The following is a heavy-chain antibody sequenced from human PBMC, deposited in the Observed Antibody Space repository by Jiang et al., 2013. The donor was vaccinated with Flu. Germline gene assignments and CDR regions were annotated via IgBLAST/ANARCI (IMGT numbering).Heavy chain of an antibody. V-gene: IGHV5-10-1*01. J-gene: IGHJ4*02. Sequence: GAEVKKPGESLRISCKGSGYSFTSYWISWVRQMPGKGLEWMGRIDPSDSYTNYSPSFQGHVTISADKSISTAYLQWSSLKASDTAMYYCARRGGGGGDCSGGSCYLIYWGQGTLVTVSS. CDR3: ARRGGGGGDCSGGSCYLIY. CDR1: GYSFTSYW. D-gene: IGHD2-15*01. CDR2: IDPSDSYT.